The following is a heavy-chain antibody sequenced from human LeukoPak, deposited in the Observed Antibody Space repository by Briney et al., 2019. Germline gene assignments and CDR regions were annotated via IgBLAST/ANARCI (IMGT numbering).Heavy chain of an antibody. CDR2: ISSNGGST. CDR3: VKAQYSSGWFHFDY. J-gene: IGHJ4*02. D-gene: IGHD6-19*01. V-gene: IGHV3-64D*09. Sequence: GGSLRLSCSASGFTFSSYAMHWVRQAPGKGLEYVSAISSNGGSTYYADSVKGRFTISRDNSKNTLYLQVSSLRAEDTAVYYCVKAQYSSGWFHFDYWGQGTLVTVSS. CDR1: GFTFSSYA.